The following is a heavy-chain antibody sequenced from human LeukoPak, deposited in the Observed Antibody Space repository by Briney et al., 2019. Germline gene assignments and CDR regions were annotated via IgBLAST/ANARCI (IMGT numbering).Heavy chain of an antibody. CDR1: GFTFSSYE. V-gene: IGHV3-48*03. D-gene: IGHD1-14*01. CDR2: ISSSGSNI. CDR3: ARERRPNTGPAYYYYGMDV. J-gene: IGHJ6*02. Sequence: PGGSLRLSCAASGFTFSSYEMNWVRQAPGKGLEWVSYISSSGSNIYYADSVKGRFTISRDNAKNSLYLQMNSLRAEDTAVYYCARERRPNTGPAYYYYGMDVWGQGTTVTVSS.